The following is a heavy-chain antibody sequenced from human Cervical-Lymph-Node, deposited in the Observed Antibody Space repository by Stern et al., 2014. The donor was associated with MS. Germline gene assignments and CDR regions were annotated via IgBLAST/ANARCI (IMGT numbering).Heavy chain of an antibody. CDR1: GGTVSKFP. CDR2: ILPVFGPP. D-gene: IGHD6-13*01. V-gene: IGHV1-69*01. J-gene: IGHJ5*02. Sequence: QVQLVQSGGEVMKPGASVKVSCKASGGTVSKFPSSWVRQAPGQGLEWMGGILPVFGPPTYSEEFRRRVTIIADVSASTVYMELSSLSSDDTAVYYCALSSETSDRWYSLGYDLWGQGTLVTVSS. CDR3: ALSSETSDRWYSLGYDL.